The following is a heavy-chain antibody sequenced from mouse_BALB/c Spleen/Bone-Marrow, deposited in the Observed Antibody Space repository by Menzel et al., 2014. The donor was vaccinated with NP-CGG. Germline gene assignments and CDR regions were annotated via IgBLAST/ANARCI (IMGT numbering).Heavy chain of an antibody. CDR3: ARDVGYGNYFVY. J-gene: IGHJ3*01. V-gene: IGHV7-1*02. Sequence: EVQGVESEGGLVQPGDSLRLSCATSGFTFSDFYMEWVRQPPGKRLEWIAASRNKAKHYTTEYSASVKGRFIVSRDTSQSILYLQMNALRAEDTAIYYCARDVGYGNYFVYWGQGTLVTVSA. D-gene: IGHD2-10*02. CDR2: SRNKAKHYTT. CDR1: GFTFSDFY.